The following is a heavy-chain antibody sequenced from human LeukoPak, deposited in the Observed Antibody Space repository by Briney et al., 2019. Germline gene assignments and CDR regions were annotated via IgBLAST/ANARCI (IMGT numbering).Heavy chain of an antibody. CDR2: IQYDGSNK. D-gene: IGHD2-15*01. CDR1: GFTFSSYG. J-gene: IGHJ3*01. Sequence: PGGSLRLSCAASGFTFSSYGMHWVRQAPGKGLEWVAFIQYDGSNKYYADSVKGRFTISRDNSKNTLFLQMNSLRAEDTAVYYCAKVVARRDGLDVWGLGTMVTVSS. V-gene: IGHV3-30*02. CDR3: AKVVARRDGLDV.